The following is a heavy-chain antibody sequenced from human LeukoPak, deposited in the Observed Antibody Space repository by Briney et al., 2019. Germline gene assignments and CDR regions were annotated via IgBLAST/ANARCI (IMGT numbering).Heavy chain of an antibody. CDR2: INPAGSET. V-gene: IGHV3-7*01. D-gene: IGHD3-16*01. Sequence: GGSLRLSCAASGLTFARLWMNWVRQAPGKGLEWVANINPAGSETHYVDSVKGRFTVSRDNARNSLYLQMNWLRGEDTAVYYCLAGGGYWGRGTLVSVSS. CDR1: GLTFARLW. CDR3: LAGGGY. J-gene: IGHJ4*02.